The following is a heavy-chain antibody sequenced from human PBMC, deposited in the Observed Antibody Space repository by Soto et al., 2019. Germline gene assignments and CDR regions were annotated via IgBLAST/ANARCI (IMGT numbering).Heavy chain of an antibody. CDR1: GGSISSSSYY. J-gene: IGHJ6*02. V-gene: IGHV4-39*02. D-gene: IGHD4-17*01. CDR3: AREGYYGDYGDYYYGMDV. Sequence: PSETLSLTCTVSGGSISSSSYYWGWIRQPPGKGLEWIGSIYYSGSTYYNPSLKSRVTISVDTSKNQFSLKLSSVTAADTAVYYYAREGYYGDYGDYYYGMDVWGQGTTVTVSS. CDR2: IYYSGST.